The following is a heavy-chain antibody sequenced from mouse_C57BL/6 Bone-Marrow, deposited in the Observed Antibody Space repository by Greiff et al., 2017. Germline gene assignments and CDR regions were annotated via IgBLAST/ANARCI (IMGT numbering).Heavy chain of an antibody. CDR2: IRSKSSNYAS. J-gene: IGHJ3*01. CDR1: GFTFNTYA. V-gene: IGHV10-3*01. CDR3: VSGLRWFAY. D-gene: IGHD2-2*01. Sequence: EVHLVESGGGLVQPKGSLKLSCAASGFTFNTYAMHWVRQAPGKGLEWVARIRSKSSNYASYYAVSVKDRFPISRDDSKSMLYLQMNNLKTEDTAIYYCVSGLRWFAYWGQGTLVTVSA.